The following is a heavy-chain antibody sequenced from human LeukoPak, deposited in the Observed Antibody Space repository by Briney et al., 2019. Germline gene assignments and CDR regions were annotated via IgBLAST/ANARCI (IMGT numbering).Heavy chain of an antibody. Sequence: PGGSLRLSCEASGFTFRTYGVHWVRQAPGKGLEWVTFISDDGTDKYYADSVKGHFTISRDNSKNTMYLQMNSLRAEDTGLYYCARTGSSSWGFFDYWGQGALITVSS. J-gene: IGHJ4*02. CDR1: GFTFRTYG. D-gene: IGHD6-13*01. V-gene: IGHV3-30*03. CDR2: ISDDGTDK. CDR3: ARTGSSSWGFFDY.